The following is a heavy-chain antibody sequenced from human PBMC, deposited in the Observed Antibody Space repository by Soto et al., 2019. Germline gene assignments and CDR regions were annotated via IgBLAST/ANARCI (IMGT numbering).Heavy chain of an antibody. CDR3: AREVYSSGWFHYYYYYGMDV. J-gene: IGHJ6*02. D-gene: IGHD6-19*01. Sequence: QLVQSGAEGEKAGSSVKVFCKASGGTLRRYAISWVPQGPGTGLEVEGGVIPILGTANYAQKFQGRVTITADESTSTAYMELSSLRSEDTAVYYCAREVYSSGWFHYYYYYGMDVWGQGTTVTVSS. CDR1: GGTLRRYA. CDR2: VIPILGTA. V-gene: IGHV1-69*01.